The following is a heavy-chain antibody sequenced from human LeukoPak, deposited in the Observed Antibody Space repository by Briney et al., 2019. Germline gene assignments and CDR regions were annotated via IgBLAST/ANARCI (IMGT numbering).Heavy chain of an antibody. V-gene: IGHV1-69*01. CDR3: AGAGGISMVRGVPYYYYYYGMDF. CDR1: GGTFTSYA. D-gene: IGHD3-10*01. CDR2: IIPIFGTA. Sequence: SVKVSCKASGGTFTSYAISWVRQAPGQGLEWMGGIIPIFGTANYAQKFQGRVTITADESTSTAYMELSSLRSEDTAVYSCAGAGGISMVRGVPYYYYYYGMDFWGKGTTVTVSS. J-gene: IGHJ6*04.